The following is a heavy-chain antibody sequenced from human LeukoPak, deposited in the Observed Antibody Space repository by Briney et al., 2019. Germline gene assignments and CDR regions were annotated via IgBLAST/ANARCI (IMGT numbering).Heavy chain of an antibody. Sequence: GASVKVSCKASGSTLSDYYMHWVRQAPGQGLEWMGWINPDSGGTKYAQKFQDRVTMTSDTSISTAYMELSRLRSDDTAVYYCARGAVADNNWLDPWGQGTLVTVSS. V-gene: IGHV1-2*02. J-gene: IGHJ5*02. CDR3: ARGAVADNNWLDP. CDR1: GSTLSDYY. D-gene: IGHD6-19*01. CDR2: INPDSGGT.